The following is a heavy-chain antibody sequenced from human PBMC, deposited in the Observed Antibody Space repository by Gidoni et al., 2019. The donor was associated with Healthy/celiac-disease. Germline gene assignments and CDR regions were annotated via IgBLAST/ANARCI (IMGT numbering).Heavy chain of an antibody. CDR2: IYYSGST. V-gene: IGHV4-31*03. Sequence: QVQLQESGPGLVKPSQTLSLTCTVSGGSISSGGYYWSWIRQHPGKGLEWIGYIYYSGSTYYNPSLKSRVTISVDTSKNQFSLKLSSVTAADTAVYYCARDYVQYGYYYYYGMDVWGQGTTVTVSS. CDR1: GGSISSGGYY. J-gene: IGHJ6*02. CDR3: ARDYVQYGYYYYYGMDV. D-gene: IGHD4-4*01.